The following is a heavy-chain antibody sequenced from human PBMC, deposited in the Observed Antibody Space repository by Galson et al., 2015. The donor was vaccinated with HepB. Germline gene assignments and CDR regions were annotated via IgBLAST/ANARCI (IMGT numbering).Heavy chain of an antibody. CDR2: IYYSGST. CDR3: ARQEGSEYYDYVWGSPPQGHFDP. J-gene: IGHJ5*02. D-gene: IGHD3-16*01. CDR1: GGSISSSSYY. V-gene: IGHV4-39*01. Sequence: ETLSLTCTVSGGSISSSSYYWGWIRQPPGKGLEWIGSIYYSGSTYYNPSLKSRVTISVDTSKNQFSLKLSSVTAADAAVYYCARQEGSEYYDYVWGSPPQGHFDPWGQGTLVTVSS.